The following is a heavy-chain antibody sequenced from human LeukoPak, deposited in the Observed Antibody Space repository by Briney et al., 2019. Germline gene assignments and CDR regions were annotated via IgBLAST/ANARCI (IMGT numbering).Heavy chain of an antibody. CDR2: IYSGGST. D-gene: IGHD1-26*01. CDR3: ARGGMGVSAADY. J-gene: IGHJ4*02. Sequence: GGSLRLSCAASGFTVSSKYMSWVRQAPGKGLEWVSVIYSGGSTYYADSVRGRFTISRDNSKNTLYLQMNSLRAEDTAAYYCARGGMGVSAADYWGQGTLVTVSS. V-gene: IGHV3-53*01. CDR1: GFTVSSKY.